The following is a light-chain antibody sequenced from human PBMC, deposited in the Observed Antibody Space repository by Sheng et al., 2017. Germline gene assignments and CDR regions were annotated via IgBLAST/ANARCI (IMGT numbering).Light chain of an antibody. V-gene: IGKV4-1*01. CDR2: WAS. J-gene: IGKJ2*01. CDR3: QQYYSTPPRT. CDR1: QTVLYDSNNRNF. Sequence: DIVMTQSPDSLTVSLGERATINCKSSQTVLYDSNNRNFLAWYQVKPGQPPKLLIYWASTRESGVPDRFSGSGSGTDFTLTISSLQAEDVAVYYCQQYYSTPPRTFGQGTKLEIK.